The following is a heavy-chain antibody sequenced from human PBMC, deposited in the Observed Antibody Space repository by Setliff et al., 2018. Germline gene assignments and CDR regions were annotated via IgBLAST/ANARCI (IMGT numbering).Heavy chain of an antibody. Sequence: ASETLSLTCTVSGASIGSGSHYWSWIRQPAGRGLEWIGRIYTSGTTNYSPSLKSRVSISSDTSKNVISLKLNSVTAADTAVYFCARGRMRGSCSGPSCTYDPFDIWGQGTPVTVSS. CDR3: ARGRMRGSCSGPSCTYDPFDI. J-gene: IGHJ3*02. CDR1: GASIGSGSHY. V-gene: IGHV4-61*02. D-gene: IGHD2-2*01. CDR2: IYTSGTT.